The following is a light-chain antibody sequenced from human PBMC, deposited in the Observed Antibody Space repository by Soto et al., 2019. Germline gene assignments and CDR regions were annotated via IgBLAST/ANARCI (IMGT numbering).Light chain of an antibody. CDR2: GAS. CDR3: QQYNDWPRT. CDR1: QSVSSN. Sequence: EIVITHAPATLSMSPGERATLSCRASQSVSSNLAWYQQKPGQAPRLFIYGASTRATGIPARFSGSGSGTEFTLTISSLQSEDFAVYYCQQYNDWPRTFGQGTKVDIK. V-gene: IGKV3-15*01. J-gene: IGKJ1*01.